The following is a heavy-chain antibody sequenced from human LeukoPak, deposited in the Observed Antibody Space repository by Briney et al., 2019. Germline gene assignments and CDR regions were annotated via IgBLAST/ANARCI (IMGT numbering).Heavy chain of an antibody. CDR1: GDSISSFY. V-gene: IGHV4-4*07. J-gene: IGHJ4*02. Sequence: KPSETLSLTCTVSGDSISSFYWTWIRQSAGKGLEWIGRIHTSGSTNYSPFLKSRVTMSIDTSKTQFSLKVNSVTAADTGVYYCARAPEFSSGWLLDYWGQGSLVTVSS. CDR2: IHTSGST. CDR3: ARAPEFSSGWLLDY. D-gene: IGHD6-19*01.